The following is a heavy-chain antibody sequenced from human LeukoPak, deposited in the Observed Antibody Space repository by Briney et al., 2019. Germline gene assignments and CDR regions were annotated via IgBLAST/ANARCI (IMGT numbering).Heavy chain of an antibody. CDR1: GYTLTRYA. CDR3: ARDLPRHPRRGIVGAQDAFDI. Sequence: GASAKVSCKASGYTLTRYAIQWVRQAPGQHLEWMGWSNEGNGNTKYSPEFQGRVTIARDTSASTAYMELSSLRSDDMAVYYCARDLPRHPRRGIVGAQDAFDIWGQGTMVTVSS. J-gene: IGHJ3*02. CDR2: SNEGNGNT. V-gene: IGHV1-3*02. D-gene: IGHD1-26*01.